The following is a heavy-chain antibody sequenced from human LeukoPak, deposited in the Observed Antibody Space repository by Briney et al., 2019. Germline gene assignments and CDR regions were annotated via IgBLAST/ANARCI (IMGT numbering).Heavy chain of an antibody. CDR1: GYTFTSYD. CDR3: ARGPRDYYGSGSNAFDI. D-gene: IGHD3-10*01. J-gene: IGHJ3*02. CDR2: MNTNSGNT. Sequence: ASVKVSCKASGYTFTSYDINWVRQATGPGLEWMGWMNTNSGNTGYAQKFQGRVTMTRNTSISTAYMELSSLRSEDTAVYYCARGPRDYYGSGSNAFDIWGQGTMVTVSS. V-gene: IGHV1-8*01.